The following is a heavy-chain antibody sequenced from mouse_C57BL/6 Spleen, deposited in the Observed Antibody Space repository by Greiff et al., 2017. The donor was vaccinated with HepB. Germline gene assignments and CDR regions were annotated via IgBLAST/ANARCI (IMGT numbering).Heavy chain of an antibody. V-gene: IGHV1-81*01. CDR3: ARKGAGVPYYFDY. CDR2: IYPRSGNT. J-gene: IGHJ2*01. CDR1: GYTFTSYG. D-gene: IGHD2-14*01. Sequence: VQLVESGAELARPGASVKLSCKASGYTFTSYGISWVKQRTGQGLEWIGEIYPRSGNTYYNEKFKGKATLTADKSSSTAYMELRSLTSEDSAVYVCARKGAGVPYYFDYWGQGTTLTVSS.